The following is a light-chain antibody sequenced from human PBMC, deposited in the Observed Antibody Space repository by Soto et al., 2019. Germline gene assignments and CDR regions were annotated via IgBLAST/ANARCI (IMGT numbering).Light chain of an antibody. CDR2: LGF. CDR1: QSLLHSNGYTY. CDR3: MQSLQTPLT. J-gene: IGKJ4*01. V-gene: IGKV2-28*01. Sequence: DIVMTQSPRSLPVTPGEPASISCKSSQSLLHSNGYTYLDWYLQKPGQSPQLLIYLGFNRASGVPDRFSGSGSGADFTLKISSVEAEDVGVYYCMQSLQTPLTFGGGTKVAIK.